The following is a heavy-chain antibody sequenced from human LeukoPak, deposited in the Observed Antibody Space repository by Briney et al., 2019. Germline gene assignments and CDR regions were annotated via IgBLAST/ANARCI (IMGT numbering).Heavy chain of an antibody. CDR1: GFDFSSTW. D-gene: IGHD3/OR15-3a*01. V-gene: IGHV3-7*04. CDR2: IKKDGNEK. J-gene: IGHJ6*02. Sequence: GGSLRLSCAASGFDFSSTWMSWVRQAPGKGLEWVANIKKDGNEKYYVDSVKGRFTISRDNAKNSLFLLMNSLRVEDTALYYCARVRTENYYGMDVWGQGTTVTVSS. CDR3: ARVRTENYYGMDV.